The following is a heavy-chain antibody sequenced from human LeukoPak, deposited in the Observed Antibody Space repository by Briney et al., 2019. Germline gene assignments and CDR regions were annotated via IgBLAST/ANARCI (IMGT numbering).Heavy chain of an antibody. V-gene: IGHV1-18*01. D-gene: IGHD3-10*01. Sequence: ASVKVSRKASGYTFTSYGISWVRQAPGQGLEWMGWISAYNGNTNYAQKLQGRVTMTTDTSTSTAYMELRSLRSDDTAVYYCARDHLTMVRGTSDYWGQGTLVTVSS. CDR3: ARDHLTMVRGTSDY. J-gene: IGHJ4*02. CDR2: ISAYNGNT. CDR1: GYTFTSYG.